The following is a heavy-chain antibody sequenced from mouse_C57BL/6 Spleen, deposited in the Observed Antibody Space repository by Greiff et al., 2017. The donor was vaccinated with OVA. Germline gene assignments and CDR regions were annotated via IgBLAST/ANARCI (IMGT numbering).Heavy chain of an antibody. V-gene: IGHV1-82*01. CDR2: IYPGDGDT. D-gene: IGHD3-2*02. J-gene: IGHJ4*01. Sequence: VKLVESGPELVKPGASVKISCKASGYAFSSSWMNWVKQRPGKGLEWIGRIYPGDGDTNYNGKFKGKATLTADKSSSTAYMQLSSLTSEDSAVYFCARSQLTYAMDYWGQGTSVTVSS. CDR3: ARSQLTYAMDY. CDR1: GYAFSSSW.